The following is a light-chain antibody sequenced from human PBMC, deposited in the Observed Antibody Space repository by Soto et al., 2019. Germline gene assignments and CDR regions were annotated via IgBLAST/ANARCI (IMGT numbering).Light chain of an antibody. CDR3: CSYAGSFTWV. V-gene: IGLV2-11*01. CDR1: NSDVGRYNY. Sequence: QSALTQPRSVCGSPGQSVTISCTGTNSDVGRYNYVSWYQQHPGKAPRLMIYDVNQRPSGVPDRFSGSKSGNTAFLTISGLLADDEADYHCCSYAGSFTWVFAGGTKVTVL. J-gene: IGLJ3*02. CDR2: DVN.